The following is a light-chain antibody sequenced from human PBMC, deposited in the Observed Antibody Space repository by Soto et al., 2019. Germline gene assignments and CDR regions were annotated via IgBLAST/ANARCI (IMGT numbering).Light chain of an antibody. CDR1: RSNIESNT. CDR3: ASWDASLNGWM. J-gene: IGLJ3*02. V-gene: IGLV1-44*01. Sequence: QSVLTQPPSASGTPGQRVAISCSGSRSNIESNTVNWYQQLPGAAPKLLIFSNNQRPSGVPDRCSGSKSGTSASLAISGLQSEDEADYFCASWDASLNGWMFGGGTKLTVL. CDR2: SNN.